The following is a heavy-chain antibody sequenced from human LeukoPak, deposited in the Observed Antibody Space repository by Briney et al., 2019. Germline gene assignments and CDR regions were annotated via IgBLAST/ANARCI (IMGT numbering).Heavy chain of an antibody. J-gene: IGHJ3*01. CDR1: GYTFTGYY. CDR2: VNPNRGDA. D-gene: IGHD6-19*01. V-gene: IGHV1-2*02. Sequence: ASVKVSCKTSGYTFTGYYMHWVRQAPGQGLEWMGWVNPNRGDANYAQHFQGRVTLTTDTSISTAYMELSRLRSDDTAVYYCACNPDSSYSSHWYIPLDVWGQGTMVTVSS. CDR3: ACNPDSSYSSHWYIPLDV.